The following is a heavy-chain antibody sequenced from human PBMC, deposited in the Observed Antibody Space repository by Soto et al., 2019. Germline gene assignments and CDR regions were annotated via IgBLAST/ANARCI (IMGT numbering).Heavy chain of an antibody. CDR1: GFTFRSYW. CDR3: AREGVGYSYGNFDY. Sequence: AGGSLRLSCAVSGFTFRSYWMHWVRQSPGKGLVWVSRINSDGSSTNYADSVKGRFTVSRDNAKSTLYLQMNSLRAEDTAVYYCAREGVGYSYGNFDYWGQGTLVTVS. V-gene: IGHV3-74*01. CDR2: INSDGSST. J-gene: IGHJ4*02. D-gene: IGHD5-18*01.